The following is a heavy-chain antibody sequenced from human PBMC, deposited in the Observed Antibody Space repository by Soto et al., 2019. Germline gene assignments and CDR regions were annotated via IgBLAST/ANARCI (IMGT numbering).Heavy chain of an antibody. CDR2: IYHSGST. Sequence: SETLSLTCAVSGGSISSSNWWSWVRQPPGKGLEWIGEIYHSGSTNYNPSLKSRVTISVDKSKNQFSLKLSSVTAADTAVYYCASSLSSSWYYFDYWGQGTLVTVSS. D-gene: IGHD6-13*01. CDR3: ASSLSSSWYYFDY. J-gene: IGHJ4*02. CDR1: GGSISSSNW. V-gene: IGHV4-4*02.